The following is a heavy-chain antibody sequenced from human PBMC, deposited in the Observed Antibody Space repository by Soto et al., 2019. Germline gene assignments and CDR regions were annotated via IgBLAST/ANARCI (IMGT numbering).Heavy chain of an antibody. CDR1: GFTFSSYG. CDR3: ARDFIVLGTNSYYYYGMDV. V-gene: IGHV3-33*01. CDR2: IWYDGSNK. J-gene: IGHJ6*02. D-gene: IGHD2-8*01. Sequence: GGSLRLSCAASGFTFSSYGMHWVRQAPGKGLEWVAVIWYDGSNKYYADSVKGRFTISRDNSKNTLYLQMNSLRAEDTAVYYCARDFIVLGTNSYYYYGMDVWGQGTTVTVSS.